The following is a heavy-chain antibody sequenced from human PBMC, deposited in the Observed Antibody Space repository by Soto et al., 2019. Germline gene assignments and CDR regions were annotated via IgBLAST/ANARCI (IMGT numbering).Heavy chain of an antibody. CDR2: ISGSVVST. D-gene: IGHD3-22*01. Sequence: GGSLRLSCAASGFTFSSYAMSWVRQAPGKGLEWVSAISGSVVSTYYADSVKGRFTISRDNSKNTLYLQMNSLRAEDPAVYYCAMVDDSSGYYFPYYYFGMDVWGQGTTVTVSS. CDR3: AMVDDSSGYYFPYYYFGMDV. V-gene: IGHV3-23*01. J-gene: IGHJ6*02. CDR1: GFTFSSYA.